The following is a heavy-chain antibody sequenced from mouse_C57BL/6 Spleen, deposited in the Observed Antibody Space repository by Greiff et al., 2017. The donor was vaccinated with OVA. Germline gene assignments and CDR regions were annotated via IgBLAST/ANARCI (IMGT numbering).Heavy chain of an antibody. J-gene: IGHJ2*01. V-gene: IGHV1-26*01. Sequence: EVKLQQSGPELVKPGASVKISCKASGYTFTDYYMNWVKQSHGKSLEWIGDINPNNGGTSYNQKFKGKATLTVDKSSSTAYMELRSLTSEDSAVYYCAKTAQAPYFDYWGQGTTLTVSS. D-gene: IGHD3-2*02. CDR2: INPNNGGT. CDR1: GYTFTDYY. CDR3: AKTAQAPYFDY.